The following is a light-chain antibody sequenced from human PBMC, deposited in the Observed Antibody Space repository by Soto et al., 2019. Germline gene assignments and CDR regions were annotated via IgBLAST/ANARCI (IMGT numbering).Light chain of an antibody. CDR3: SSYTNINTRACV. V-gene: IGLV2-14*01. CDR1: SGDIGSYNR. CDR2: EVT. Sequence: SALTQPASVSGSPGQSLTISCTGTSGDIGSYNRVSWYQQHPGKAPKLIIYEVTDRPSGVSNRFSGSKSGNTASLTISGLQAEDEAEYYCSSYTNINTRACVFGTGTKVTVL. J-gene: IGLJ1*01.